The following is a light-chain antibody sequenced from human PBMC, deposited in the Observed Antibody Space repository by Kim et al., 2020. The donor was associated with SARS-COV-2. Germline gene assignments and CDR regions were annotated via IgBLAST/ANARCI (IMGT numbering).Light chain of an antibody. J-gene: IGLJ3*02. V-gene: IGLV4-69*01. Sequence: ASVKLTCTLSSGHSVNAIAWHQQQPEKGPRYLMKLNSDGSHNKGDGIPDRFSGSSSGAERYLTISSLQSEDEADYYCQTWVTGIWVFGGGTQLTVL. CDR3: QTWVTGIWV. CDR1: SGHSVNA. CDR2: LNSDGSH.